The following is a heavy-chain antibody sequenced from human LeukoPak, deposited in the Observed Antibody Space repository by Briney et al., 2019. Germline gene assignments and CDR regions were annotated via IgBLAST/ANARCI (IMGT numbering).Heavy chain of an antibody. CDR1: GFTFDDYD. Sequence: GGSLRLSCAASGFTFDDYDMHWVRQAPGKGLEWVSGISWNSGSIGYADSVKGRFTISRDNAKNSLYLQMNSLRAEDTALYYCAKGPARGYDILTGYYYYWGQGTLVTVSS. CDR2: ISWNSGSI. V-gene: IGHV3-9*01. J-gene: IGHJ4*02. D-gene: IGHD3-9*01. CDR3: AKGPARGYDILTGYYYY.